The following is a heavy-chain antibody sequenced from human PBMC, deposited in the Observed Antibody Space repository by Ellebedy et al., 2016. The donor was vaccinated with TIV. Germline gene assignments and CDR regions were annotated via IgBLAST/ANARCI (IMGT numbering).Heavy chain of an antibody. CDR1: GGSISNFY. J-gene: IGHJ4*02. V-gene: IGHV4-59*08. Sequence: MPGGSLRPSCTVPGGSISNFYWSRIRQPPGRAMEWIGYVFYTGSTIHNPSLRSRVTISVDTSKNQFALNLRSVTAADTAVYFCARVVTHSGNYGYVDNWGQGILVTVSS. D-gene: IGHD5-12*01. CDR2: VFYTGST. CDR3: ARVVTHSGNYGYVDN.